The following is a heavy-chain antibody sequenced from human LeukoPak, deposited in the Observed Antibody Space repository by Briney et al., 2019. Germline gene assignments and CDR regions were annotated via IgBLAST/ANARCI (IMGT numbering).Heavy chain of an antibody. D-gene: IGHD3-22*01. J-gene: IGHJ4*02. V-gene: IGHV3-23*01. CDR1: GLTFSGYD. CDR3: AKGSYYDSSGSFYFDY. CDR2: ISGSGDNT. Sequence: GGSLRLSCAASGLTFSGYDMHWVRQAPGKGLEWVSGISGSGDNTYYADSVKGRFTISRDNSKNTLYVQVNSLGTEDTAAYYCAKGSYYDSSGSFYFDYWGQGTLVTVSS.